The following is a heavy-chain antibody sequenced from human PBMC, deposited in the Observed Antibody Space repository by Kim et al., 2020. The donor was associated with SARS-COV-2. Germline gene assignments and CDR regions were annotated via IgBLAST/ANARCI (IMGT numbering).Heavy chain of an antibody. CDR1: GGSISSSSYY. CDR3: ARQSYYDILTGYYYYYGMDV. D-gene: IGHD3-9*01. J-gene: IGHJ6*02. Sequence: SETLSLTCTVSGGSISSSSYYWGWIRQPPGKGLEWIGSIYYSGRTYYNPSLKSRVTISVDTSKNQFSLKLSSVTAADTAVYYCARQSYYDILTGYYYYYGMDVWGQGTTVTVSS. V-gene: IGHV4-39*01. CDR2: IYYSGRT.